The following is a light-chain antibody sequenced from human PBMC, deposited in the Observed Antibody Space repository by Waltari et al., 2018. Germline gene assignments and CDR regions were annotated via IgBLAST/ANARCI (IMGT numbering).Light chain of an antibody. CDR1: QDISNY. J-gene: IGKJ3*01. V-gene: IGKV1-33*01. CDR3: QQYDNLRIT. Sequence: DIQMTQSPSSLSASVGDSVTITCQASQDISNYLNWYQQKPGKAPKLLIYDASNLETEVPSRFSGSGSGTDFTFTISSLQPEDIATYYCQQYDNLRITFGPGTKVDIK. CDR2: DAS.